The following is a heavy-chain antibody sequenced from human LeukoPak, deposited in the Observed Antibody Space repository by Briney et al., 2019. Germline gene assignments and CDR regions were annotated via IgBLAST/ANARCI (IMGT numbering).Heavy chain of an antibody. CDR2: ISGGGVST. CDR3: ARGVPKTSYYYYYMDV. J-gene: IGHJ6*03. Sequence: GGSLRLSCAASGFTFSSYAMTWVRQAPGKGLQWVSAISGGGVSTYYADSVKGRFTISRDNSKNTLYLQMNSLRAEDTAVYYCARGVPKTSYYYYYMDVWGKGTTVTVSS. D-gene: IGHD4-11*01. V-gene: IGHV3-23*01. CDR1: GFTFSSYA.